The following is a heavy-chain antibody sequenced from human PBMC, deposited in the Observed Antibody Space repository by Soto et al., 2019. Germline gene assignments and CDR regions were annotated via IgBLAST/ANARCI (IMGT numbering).Heavy chain of an antibody. Sequence: SETLSLTCAVYGGSFSGYYWSWIRQPPGKGLEWIGEINHSGSTNYNPSLKSRVTISVDTSKNQFSLKLSSVTAADTAVYYCARESSPRLVVVVARPTGFDPWGQGTLVTVSS. CDR1: GGSFSGYY. V-gene: IGHV4-34*01. CDR3: ARESSPRLVVVVARPTGFDP. J-gene: IGHJ5*02. D-gene: IGHD2-15*01. CDR2: INHSGST.